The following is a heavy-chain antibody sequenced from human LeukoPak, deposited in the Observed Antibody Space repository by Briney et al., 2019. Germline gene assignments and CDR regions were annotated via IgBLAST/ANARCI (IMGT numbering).Heavy chain of an antibody. J-gene: IGHJ5*02. Sequence: GRSLRLSCAASGFTFSSYGMHWVRQAPGKGLEWVAVISYDGSNKYYADSVKGRFTISRDNSKNTLYLQMNGLRAEDTAVYYCAKKSSSGCLWFDPWGQGTLVTVSS. CDR2: ISYDGSNK. CDR3: AKKSSSGCLWFDP. D-gene: IGHD6-13*01. V-gene: IGHV3-30*18. CDR1: GFTFSSYG.